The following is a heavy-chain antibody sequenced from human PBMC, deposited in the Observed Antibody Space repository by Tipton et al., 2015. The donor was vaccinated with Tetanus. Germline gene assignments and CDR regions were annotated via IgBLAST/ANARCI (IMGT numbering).Heavy chain of an antibody. D-gene: IGHD3-10*01. CDR1: GFTFSSYA. Sequence: SLRLSCAASGFTFSSYAMHWVRQAPGKGLEWVAVISYDGSNKYYADSVKGRFTISRDNSKNTLYLQMNSLRAEDTAVYYCARRVYIDYWGQGTLVTVSS. CDR3: ARRVYIDY. J-gene: IGHJ4*02. V-gene: IGHV3-30*04. CDR2: ISYDGSNK.